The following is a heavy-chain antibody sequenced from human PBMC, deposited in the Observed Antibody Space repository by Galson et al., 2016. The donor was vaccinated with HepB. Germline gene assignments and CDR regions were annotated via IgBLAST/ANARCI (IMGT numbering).Heavy chain of an antibody. D-gene: IGHD2-2*01. Sequence: SETLSLTCTVSGGSTGSNRYYWGWIRQPPGKGLEWIGTIYYNVRTHYNSSLKSRVTMSVDTSKNQFSLKLSSVTAADTAVYYCVRLIHCSSVSCNGYWGQGTLVTVSS. CDR3: VRLIHCSSVSCNGY. V-gene: IGHV4-39*01. CDR2: IYYNVRT. J-gene: IGHJ4*02. CDR1: GGSTGSNRYY.